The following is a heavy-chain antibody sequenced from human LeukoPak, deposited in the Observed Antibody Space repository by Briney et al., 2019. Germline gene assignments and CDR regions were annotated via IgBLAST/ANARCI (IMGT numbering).Heavy chain of an antibody. CDR1: GGSISSYY. Sequence: SETLSLTCTVSGGSISSYYWSWIRQPAGKGLEWIGRIYTSGSTNYNPSLKSRVTMSVDTSKNQFSLKLSSVTAADTAVYYCARDRYCSSTSCYPPYYFDYWGQGTLVTVSS. CDR2: IYTSGST. V-gene: IGHV4-4*07. J-gene: IGHJ4*02. CDR3: ARDRYCSSTSCYPPYYFDY. D-gene: IGHD2-2*01.